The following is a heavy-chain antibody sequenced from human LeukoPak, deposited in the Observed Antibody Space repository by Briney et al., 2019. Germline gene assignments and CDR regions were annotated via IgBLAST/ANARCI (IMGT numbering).Heavy chain of an antibody. J-gene: IGHJ5*02. CDR2: IIPIFGTA. V-gene: IGHV1-69*06. CDR1: GGTFSSYA. D-gene: IGHD3-9*01. Sequence: SVKVSCKASGGTFSSYAISWVRQAPGQGLEWMGGIIPIFGTANYAQKFQGRVTITADKSTSTAYMELSSLRSEDTAVYYCARDSGRYFDWLSSHWFDPWGQGTLVTVSS. CDR3: ARDSGRYFDWLSSHWFDP.